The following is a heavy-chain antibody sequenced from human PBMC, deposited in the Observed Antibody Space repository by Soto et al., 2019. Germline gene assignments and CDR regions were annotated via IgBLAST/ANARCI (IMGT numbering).Heavy chain of an antibody. CDR2: INHSGST. Sequence: PSETLSLTCAVYGGSFSGYYWSWIRQPPGKGLEWIGEINHSGSTNYNPSLKSRVTISVDTSKNQFSLKLSSVTAADTAVYYCARVKGYDFWSADSGMDVWGQGTTVTVSS. CDR3: ARVKGYDFWSADSGMDV. CDR1: GGSFSGYY. J-gene: IGHJ6*02. V-gene: IGHV4-34*01. D-gene: IGHD3-3*01.